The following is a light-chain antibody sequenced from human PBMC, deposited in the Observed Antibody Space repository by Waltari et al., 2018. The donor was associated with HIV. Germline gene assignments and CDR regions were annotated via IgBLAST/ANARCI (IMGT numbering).Light chain of an antibody. CDR1: QSLVSSDGITY. Sequence: VVMTQSPLSLPVTLRQPASISCRSTQSLVSSDGITYMSSVHQRPGQSPRRLIYNVSNRDSGVPDRFSGSGAGTDFTLKISRVEAEDVGVYYCMQGSHLYTFGQGTKLEIK. V-gene: IGKV2-30*01. CDR2: NVS. CDR3: MQGSHLYT. J-gene: IGKJ2*01.